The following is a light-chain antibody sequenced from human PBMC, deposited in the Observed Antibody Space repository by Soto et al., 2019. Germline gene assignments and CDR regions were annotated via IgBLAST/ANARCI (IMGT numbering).Light chain of an antibody. CDR3: QQSYSIPWT. V-gene: IGKV1-39*01. CDR2: GAS. J-gene: IGKJ1*01. CDR1: QSISTY. Sequence: DIQMTQSPSSLSASVGDRVTITCRASQSISTYLNWYQQKPGKAPNVLIYGASSLQSGVPSRFSGSGSGTDFTLTISSLQPEDFAIYYCQQSYSIPWTFGQGTKVEFK.